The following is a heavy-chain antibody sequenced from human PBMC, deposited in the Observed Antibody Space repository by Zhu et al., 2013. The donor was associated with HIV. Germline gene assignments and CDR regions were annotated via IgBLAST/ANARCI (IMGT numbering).Heavy chain of an antibody. Sequence: QVQLVQSGAEVKKPGASVQVSCRASGYTFTDYYIHWVRQAPGQGLEWMGWISPNNGGTYYAQNFQGRVTMTRDTSISTAYMELSRLRSEDTAAYYCARGCSTANCYLHYYGMDPWGQGTTVTVPS. V-gene: IGHV1-2*02. CDR3: ARGCSTANCYLHYYGMDP. CDR2: ISPNNGGT. J-gene: IGHJ6*02. CDR1: GYTFTDYY. D-gene: IGHD2-2*01.